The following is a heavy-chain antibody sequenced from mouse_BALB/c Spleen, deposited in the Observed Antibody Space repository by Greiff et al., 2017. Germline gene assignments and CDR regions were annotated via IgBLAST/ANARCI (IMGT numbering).Heavy chain of an antibody. V-gene: IGHV5-6-5*01. CDR3: ARGRGLTTVSFAY. Sequence: EVMLVESGGGLVKPGGSLKLSCAASGFTFSSYAMSWVRQTPEKRLEWVASISSGGSTYYPDSVKGRFTISRDNARNILYLQMSSLRSEDTAMYYCARGRGLTTVSFAYWGQGTLVTVSA. J-gene: IGHJ3*01. CDR2: ISSGGST. D-gene: IGHD1-1*01. CDR1: GFTFSSYA.